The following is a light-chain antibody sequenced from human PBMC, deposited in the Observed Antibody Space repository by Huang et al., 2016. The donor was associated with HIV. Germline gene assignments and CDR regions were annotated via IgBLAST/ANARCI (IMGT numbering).Light chain of an antibody. J-gene: IGKJ2*01. CDR2: DAH. V-gene: IGKV3D-20*01. Sequence: IVLTQSPATLSLSPGERATLTCGASQSVRNNYLAGYPQKPGLAPRLLIYDAHVRATGIPDRFSGSGSGTDFTLTISRLESEDFAMYYCQQYSTSSYTFGQGTKVDI. CDR3: QQYSTSSYT. CDR1: QSVRNNY.